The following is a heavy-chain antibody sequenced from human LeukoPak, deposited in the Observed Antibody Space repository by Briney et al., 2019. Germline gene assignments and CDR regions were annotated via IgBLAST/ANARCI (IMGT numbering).Heavy chain of an antibody. CDR3: AKRSVPGRPGY. CDR1: GFTFKTYG. CDR2: ITYDGYYK. V-gene: IGHV3-30*18. Sequence: GGSLRLSCEASGFTFKTYGMHWVRQAPGKGLEWVALITYDGYYKYYSDSVKGRFTISSDTSKNTMYLQMNSLRAEDTAVYYCAKRSVPGRPGYWGQGTLVTVSS. D-gene: IGHD3-3*01. J-gene: IGHJ4*02.